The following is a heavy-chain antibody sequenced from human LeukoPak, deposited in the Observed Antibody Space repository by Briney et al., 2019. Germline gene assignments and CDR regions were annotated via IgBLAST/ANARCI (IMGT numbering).Heavy chain of an antibody. CDR3: AREGYLTNTRNYVDY. D-gene: IGHD2-2*01. V-gene: IGHV3-64*02. Sequence: GGSLRLSCAASGFTFSTYAMHWVRQAPGKGLECVSAICTNGRDTHYADSEKGRFTISRDNSKNTLYLQMGSLRADDMAVYYCAREGYLTNTRNYVDYWGQGTLVTVSS. J-gene: IGHJ4*02. CDR1: GFTFSTYA. CDR2: ICTNGRDT.